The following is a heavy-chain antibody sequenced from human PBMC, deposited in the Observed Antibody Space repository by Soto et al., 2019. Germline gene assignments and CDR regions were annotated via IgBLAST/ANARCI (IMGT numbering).Heavy chain of an antibody. CDR2: IKSKTDGGTT. Sequence: EVQLVESGGGLVKPGGSLRLSCAASGFTFSNAWMNWVRQAPGKGLEWVGRIKSKTDGGTTDYAAPVKGRITISRDDSKNTLYLQMNSLKTEDTAVYYCTTDGVGATADYGMDVWGQGTTVTVSS. J-gene: IGHJ6*02. D-gene: IGHD1-26*01. V-gene: IGHV3-15*07. CDR1: GFTFSNAW. CDR3: TTDGVGATADYGMDV.